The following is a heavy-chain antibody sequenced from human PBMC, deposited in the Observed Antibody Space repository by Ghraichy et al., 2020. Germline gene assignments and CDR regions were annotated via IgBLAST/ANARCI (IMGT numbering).Heavy chain of an antibody. CDR1: GFTFSNNA. J-gene: IGHJ4*02. CDR2: ISVRAADT. V-gene: IGHV3-23*01. Sequence: GGSLRLSCVASGFTFSNNAMNWVRQGPGKGLEWVSGISVRAADTFYADSVKGRFTISRDNSKNTLYLQMNSLRAEDTAVYHCAKEGGYSSEDDCYRAFADWGEGTLVTASS. CDR3: AKEGGYSSEDDCYRAFAD. D-gene: IGHD6-19*01.